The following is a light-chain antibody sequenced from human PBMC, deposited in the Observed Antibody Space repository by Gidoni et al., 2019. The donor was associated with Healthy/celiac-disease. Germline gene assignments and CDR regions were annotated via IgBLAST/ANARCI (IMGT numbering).Light chain of an antibody. Sequence: EIVLTQSPGTLSLSPGERATLSCRASQSVSSSYLAWYQQKPGQAPRLLIYGASSRATGIPDRFSGSGSGTAFTLTISRLEPEDFAVYYCQQYGGSPRTFGQGTKVEVK. CDR1: QSVSSSY. CDR3: QQYGGSPRT. V-gene: IGKV3-20*01. CDR2: GAS. J-gene: IGKJ1*01.